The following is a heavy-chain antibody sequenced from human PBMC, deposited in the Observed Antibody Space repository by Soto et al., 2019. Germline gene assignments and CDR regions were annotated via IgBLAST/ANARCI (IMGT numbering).Heavy chain of an antibody. V-gene: IGHV1-18*01. J-gene: IGHJ4*02. CDR1: GYTFTSYG. CDR3: ARANGDYYFDY. Sequence: QVQLVQSGAEVKKPGASVKVSCNASGYTFTSYGISWVRQAPGQGLEWMGWISTYKGDTHYAQKLQGRVTLTTDTSTSTAYMELRSLRSDDTAGYYCARANGDYYFDYWGQGTLVTVST. CDR2: ISTYKGDT. D-gene: IGHD4-17*01.